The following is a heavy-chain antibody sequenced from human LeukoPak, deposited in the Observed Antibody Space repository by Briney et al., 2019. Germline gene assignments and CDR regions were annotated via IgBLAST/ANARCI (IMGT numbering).Heavy chain of an antibody. CDR3: ARVMSIVATIHPRGGWFDP. CDR1: GFTFSDYY. D-gene: IGHD5-12*01. J-gene: IGHJ5*02. CDR2: ISSSGSTI. Sequence: PGGSLRLSCAASGFTFSDYYMSWIRQAPGKGLEWVSYISSSGSTIYYADSVKGRFTISRDNAKNSLYLQMNSLRAEDTAVYYCARVMSIVATIHPRGGWFDPWGQGTLVTVSS. V-gene: IGHV3-11*01.